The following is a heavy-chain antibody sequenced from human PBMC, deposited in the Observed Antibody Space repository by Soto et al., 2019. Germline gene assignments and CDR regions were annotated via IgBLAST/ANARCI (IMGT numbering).Heavy chain of an antibody. CDR3: ARTLDYGGSAGTNWFDP. CDR1: GDSISSGAYS. V-gene: IGHV4-30-2*01. D-gene: IGHD2-15*01. Sequence: QLQLQESGSGLVKPSETLSLTCTVSGDSISSGAYSWSWIRLPPGKRLEWIGYIYHRGTSHYNPCLKSRVTMSVDRSRNQFSLNLRSVTAADTAVYYCARTLDYGGSAGTNWFDPWGQGTLVTVSS. CDR2: IYHRGTS. J-gene: IGHJ5*02.